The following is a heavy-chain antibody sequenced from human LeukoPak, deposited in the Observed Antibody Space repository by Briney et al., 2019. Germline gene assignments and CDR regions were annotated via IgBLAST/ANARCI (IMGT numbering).Heavy chain of an antibody. CDR2: IPYDGSNK. Sequence: PGRSLRLSCAASGFTFSSYGMYWVRQAPGKGLEWVAVIPYDGSNKYYADSVKGRFTISRDNSKNTLYLQMNGLRAEDTAVYYCAKDRNAVTTRIPDYWGQGTLVTVSS. J-gene: IGHJ4*02. CDR3: AKDRNAVTTRIPDY. CDR1: GFTFSSYG. V-gene: IGHV3-30*18. D-gene: IGHD4-17*01.